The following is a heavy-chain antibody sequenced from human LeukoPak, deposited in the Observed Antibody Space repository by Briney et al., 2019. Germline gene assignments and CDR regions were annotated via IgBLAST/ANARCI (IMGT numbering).Heavy chain of an antibody. Sequence: SQTLSHTCTVSGGSISSGSYYWSWIRQPAGKGLEWIGYIYYSGSTNYNPSLKSRVTISVDTSKNQFSLKLSSVTAADTAVYYCARETSYYDSSGYYYVQAAFDYWGQGTLVTVSS. CDR1: GGSISSGSYY. D-gene: IGHD3-22*01. CDR2: IYYSGST. J-gene: IGHJ4*02. CDR3: ARETSYYDSSGYYYVQAAFDY. V-gene: IGHV4-61*10.